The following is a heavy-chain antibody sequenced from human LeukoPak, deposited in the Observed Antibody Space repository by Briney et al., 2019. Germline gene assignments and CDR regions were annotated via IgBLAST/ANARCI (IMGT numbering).Heavy chain of an antibody. CDR3: ARALFRLYSSSRRVDS. D-gene: IGHD6-13*01. CDR1: GFTFINYA. V-gene: IGHV3-23*01. CDR2: VSGGGTTT. J-gene: IGHJ4*02. Sequence: GGSLRLSCAASGFTFINYAMTWVRQAPGKGLEWVSSVSGGGTTTFYADSVRGRFTISRDNAKNSLSLQINSLRAEDTAVYYCARALFRLYSSSRRVDSWGQGTLVTVSS.